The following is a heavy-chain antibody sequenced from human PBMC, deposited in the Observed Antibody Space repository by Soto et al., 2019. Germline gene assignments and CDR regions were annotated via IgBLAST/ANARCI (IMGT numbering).Heavy chain of an antibody. CDR1: GYTFTGYY. V-gene: IGHV1-2*02. D-gene: IGHD6-6*01. J-gene: IGHJ5*02. Sequence: ASVKVSCKASGYTFTGYYMHWVRQSPGQGLEWMGWINPNSGGTNYAQKFQGRVTMTRDTSISTAYMELSRLRSDDTAVYYCARAPNPYSSSSGWFDPWGQGTLVTVSS. CDR3: ARAPNPYSSSSGWFDP. CDR2: INPNSGGT.